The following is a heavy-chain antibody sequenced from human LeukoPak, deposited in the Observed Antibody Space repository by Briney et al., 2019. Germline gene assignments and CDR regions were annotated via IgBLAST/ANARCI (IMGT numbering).Heavy chain of an antibody. V-gene: IGHV4-4*07. CDR2: IFTSGNT. Sequence: SETLSLTCTVSGGSIRSYHWSWIRQPAGKGLEWIGRIFTSGNTNYNPSLKSRVTMSVDTSKNQFSLKLGSVTAADTAMYYCARNLPYYDSSGYLGYAFDIWGQGTMVTVSS. J-gene: IGHJ3*02. D-gene: IGHD3-22*01. CDR3: ARNLPYYDSSGYLGYAFDI. CDR1: GGSIRSYH.